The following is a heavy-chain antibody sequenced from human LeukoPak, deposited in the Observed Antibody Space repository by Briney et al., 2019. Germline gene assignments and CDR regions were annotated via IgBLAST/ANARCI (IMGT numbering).Heavy chain of an antibody. CDR1: GFTFITYS. Sequence: PGGSLRLSCAASGFTFITYSLIWVRQAPGKGLEWVSSISGDSTYIYYADSVKGRFTISRDNAKNSLFLQMSSLRAEDTAVYYCLRAVFSSSYYWDYWGQGTLVTVSS. CDR3: LRAVFSSSYYWDY. J-gene: IGHJ4*02. D-gene: IGHD6-13*01. CDR2: ISGDSTYI. V-gene: IGHV3-21*01.